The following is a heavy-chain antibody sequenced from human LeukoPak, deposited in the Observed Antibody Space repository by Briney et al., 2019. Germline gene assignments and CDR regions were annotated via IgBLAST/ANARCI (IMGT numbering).Heavy chain of an antibody. D-gene: IGHD3-22*01. J-gene: IGHJ4*02. Sequence: KPSETLSLTCTVSGGSISSSSYYWGWIRQPPGKGLEWIGSIYYSGSTYYNPSLKSRVTISVDTSKNQFSLKLSSVTAADTAVYYCARVGSSGYHDLFDYWGQGTLVTVSS. V-gene: IGHV4-39*07. CDR3: ARVGSSGYHDLFDY. CDR1: GGSISSSSYY. CDR2: IYYSGST.